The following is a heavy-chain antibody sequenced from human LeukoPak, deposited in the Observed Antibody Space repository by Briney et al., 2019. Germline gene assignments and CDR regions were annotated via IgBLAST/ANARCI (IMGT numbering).Heavy chain of an antibody. CDR3: ARGQWLVHDAFDI. CDR1: GFTFSSYA. CDR2: ISYDGSNK. V-gene: IGHV3-30-3*01. J-gene: IGHJ3*02. Sequence: PGGSLRLSCAASGFTFSSYAVHWVRQAPGKGLEWVAVISYDGSNKYYADSVKGRFTISRDNSKNTLYLQMNSLRAEDTAVYYCARGQWLVHDAFDIWGQGTMVTVSS. D-gene: IGHD6-19*01.